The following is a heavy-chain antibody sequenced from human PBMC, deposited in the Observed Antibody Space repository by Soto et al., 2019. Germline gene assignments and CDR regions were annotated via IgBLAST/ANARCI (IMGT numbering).Heavy chain of an antibody. Sequence: PGGSLRLSCGASGVTVSSSYMNWVRQAPGKGLEWVSVIYSGGNTYYSDSVKVRFTISRDNSKNTLLLQLNSLTAEATAVDYCSRSPWHIRKYHFDYWGQGTLVTVSS. CDR3: SRSPWHIRKYHFDY. V-gene: IGHV3-53*01. CDR2: IYSGGNT. J-gene: IGHJ4*02. D-gene: IGHD2-2*01. CDR1: GVTVSSSY.